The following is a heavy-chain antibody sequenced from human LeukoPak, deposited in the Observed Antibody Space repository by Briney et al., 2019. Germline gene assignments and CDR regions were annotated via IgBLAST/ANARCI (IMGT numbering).Heavy chain of an antibody. CDR3: ARGRSSSWYARYYFDY. CDR2: INHSGST. V-gene: IGHV4-34*01. J-gene: IGHJ4*02. D-gene: IGHD6-13*01. CDR1: GGSFSGYY. Sequence: SETLSLTCAVYGGSFSGYYWSWIRRPPGRGLEWIGEINHSGSTNYNPSLKGRVTISVDTSKNQFSLKLSSVTAADTAVYYCARGRSSSWYARYYFDYWGQGTLVTVSS.